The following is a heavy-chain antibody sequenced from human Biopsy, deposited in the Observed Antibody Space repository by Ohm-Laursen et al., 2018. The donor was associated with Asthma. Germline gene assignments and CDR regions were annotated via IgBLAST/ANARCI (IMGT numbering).Heavy chain of an antibody. CDR1: GFSFSNFA. CDR3: VRDGTDDAFDI. D-gene: IGHD1-1*01. Sequence: SLRLSCAASGFSFSNFAIHWVRQAPGKGLEWLGVISKDASTQDYADSVKGRFTMARDNSKNTLDLQMNSLREEDTAVYYCVRDGTDDAFDIWGQGTVVSVSS. CDR2: ISKDASTQ. V-gene: IGHV3-30*01. J-gene: IGHJ3*02.